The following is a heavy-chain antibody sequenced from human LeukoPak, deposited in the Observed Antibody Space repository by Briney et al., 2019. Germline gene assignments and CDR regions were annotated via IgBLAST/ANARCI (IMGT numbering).Heavy chain of an antibody. CDR2: INPSGGST. CDR1: GYTFISYY. J-gene: IGHJ4*02. CDR3: ARNNGSGILGSDY. D-gene: IGHD3-10*01. V-gene: IGHV1-46*01. Sequence: ASVKVSCKASGYTFISYYIHWVRQAPGQGLEWMGIINPSGGSTRYAQKFQGRVTMTRDMSTSTVYMELSSLRSEDTAVYYCARNNGSGILGSDYWGQGTLVTVSS.